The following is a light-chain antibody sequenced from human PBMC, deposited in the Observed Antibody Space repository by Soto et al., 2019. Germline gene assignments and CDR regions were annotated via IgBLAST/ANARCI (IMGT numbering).Light chain of an antibody. CDR3: QSYDSSLSSSGV. V-gene: IGLV1-40*01. CDR1: SSNIGAGYP. J-gene: IGLJ1*01. CDR2: GNS. Sequence: QSVLTQPPSVSGAPGQRVTISCTGSSSNIGAGYPVHWYQQLPGTAPKLLISGNSNRPSGVPDRFSASKSGTSASLAITGLQAEDEADYYCQSYDSSLSSSGVFGTGTKLTVL.